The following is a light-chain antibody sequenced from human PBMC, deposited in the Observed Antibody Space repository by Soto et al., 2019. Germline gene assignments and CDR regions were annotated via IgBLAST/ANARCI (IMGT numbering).Light chain of an antibody. CDR3: QAYDYSLTASV. Sequence: QSVRTQPPSVSGAPGQRVTLSCTGNTSNLGAGYDVHWYQQLPGAAPKLVIFGNRNRPSGVPERFSGSKSGTSASLAITGLQAEDEADYYCQAYDYSLTASVFGGGTKLTVL. CDR2: GNR. CDR1: TSNLGAGYD. J-gene: IGLJ3*02. V-gene: IGLV1-40*01.